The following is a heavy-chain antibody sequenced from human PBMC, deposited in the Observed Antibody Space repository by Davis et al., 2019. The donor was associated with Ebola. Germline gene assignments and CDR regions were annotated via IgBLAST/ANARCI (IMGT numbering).Heavy chain of an antibody. V-gene: IGHV4-39*01. CDR2: INYSGDT. CDR3: ASQVWGQLVLATHFDY. CDR1: GGSIRSGSYY. D-gene: IGHD6-6*01. Sequence: PSETLSLTCTVSGGSIRSGSYYWGWIRQPPGKGLEWIGSINYSGDTYYNPSLKSRVTISVDMSKNQFSLKLSSVTAADTTVYYCASQVWGQLVLATHFDYWGQGTLVTVSS. J-gene: IGHJ4*02.